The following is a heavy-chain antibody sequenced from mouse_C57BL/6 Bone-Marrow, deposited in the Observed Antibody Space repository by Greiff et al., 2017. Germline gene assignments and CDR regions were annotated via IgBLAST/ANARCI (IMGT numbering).Heavy chain of an antibody. CDR3: ASSSTTVVDYLDY. D-gene: IGHD1-1*01. Sequence: QVQLQQPGAELVKPGASVKVSCKASGYTFTSYWMHWVKQRPGQGLEWIGRIHPSDSDTNYNQKFKGKATLTVDKSSSTAYLQLSSLTSEDSAVYYCASSSTTVVDYLDYWGQGTTLTVSS. CDR1: GYTFTSYW. CDR2: IHPSDSDT. V-gene: IGHV1-74*01. J-gene: IGHJ2*01.